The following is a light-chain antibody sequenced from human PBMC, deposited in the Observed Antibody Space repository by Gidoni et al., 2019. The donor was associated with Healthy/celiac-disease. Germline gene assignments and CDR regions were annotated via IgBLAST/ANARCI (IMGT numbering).Light chain of an antibody. CDR1: QSISRW. Sequence: DILMPHSPPTLSASIGDRVTITCRASQSISRWLAWYQQRPGKAPKLLIYGASSLGSGVPLRFSGSGSGTQFTLTISRLQPDDFATYYCQHYNSYSVETFXXXTKVEIK. V-gene: IGKV1-5*01. J-gene: IGKJ1*01. CDR2: GAS. CDR3: QHYNSYSVET.